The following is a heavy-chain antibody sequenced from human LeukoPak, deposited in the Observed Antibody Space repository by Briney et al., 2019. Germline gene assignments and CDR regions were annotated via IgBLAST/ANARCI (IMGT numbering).Heavy chain of an antibody. D-gene: IGHD3-3*01. CDR2: IKQDGSEK. J-gene: IGHJ4*02. CDR1: GFTFSSYW. Sequence: GGSLRLSCAASGFTFSSYWMSWVRQAPGKGLEWVANIKQDGSEKYYVDSVKGRFTISRDNAKNSLYLQMNSLRAEDTAVYYCARDYDFWSGYFDYWGQGTLVTVSS. V-gene: IGHV3-7*01. CDR3: ARDYDFWSGYFDY.